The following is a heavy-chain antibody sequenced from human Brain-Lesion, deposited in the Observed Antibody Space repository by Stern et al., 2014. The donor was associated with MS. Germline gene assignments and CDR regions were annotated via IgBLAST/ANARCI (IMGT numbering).Heavy chain of an antibody. CDR1: GYIFTGYY. CDR2: INPNAGGT. Sequence: QVQLVQSGAEVKKPGASVKVSCKTSGYIFTGYYIHWVRQAPGQGLEWMAWINPNAGGTKYAQKFQGRVTMSRDTSIITAYVELSSLTSDDTAVYYCARDQRGITIFGVVTDYYYLGMDVWGQGTTVTVSS. J-gene: IGHJ6*02. V-gene: IGHV1-2*02. D-gene: IGHD3-3*01. CDR3: ARDQRGITIFGVVTDYYYLGMDV.